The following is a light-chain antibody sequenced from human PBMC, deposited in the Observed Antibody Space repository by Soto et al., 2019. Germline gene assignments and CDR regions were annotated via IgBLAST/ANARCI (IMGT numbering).Light chain of an antibody. J-gene: IGLJ1*01. Sequence: QSGLTQPPSASGSPGHSVTISCTGTSSDVGGYNYVSWYQQHPGKAPKLMIYEFSRRPSGVPDRFSGSRSANTAFLTVSGLQAEDEADYYCCSYAGNDNFYVFGTGTKVTVL. CDR3: CSYAGNDNFYV. V-gene: IGLV2-8*01. CDR2: EFS. CDR1: SSDVGGYNY.